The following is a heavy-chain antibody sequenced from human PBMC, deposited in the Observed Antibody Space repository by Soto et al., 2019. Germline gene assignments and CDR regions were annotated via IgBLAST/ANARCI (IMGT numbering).Heavy chain of an antibody. CDR3: ARNESSNIYGMDV. CDR2: ISSSSFSI. D-gene: IGHD6-6*01. J-gene: IGHJ6*02. V-gene: IGHV3-21*01. Sequence: PGWSLRLSCAASVFTFSSYSMNWVRQAPGKGLEWVSSISSSSFSINYADSVKGRFSISRDNAQNSLHLQMNNLRAEDTAVYYCARNESSNIYGMDVWGQGTTVTVSS. CDR1: VFTFSSYS.